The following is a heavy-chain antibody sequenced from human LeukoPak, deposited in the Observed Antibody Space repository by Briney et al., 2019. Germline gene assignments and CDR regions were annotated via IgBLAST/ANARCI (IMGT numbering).Heavy chain of an antibody. CDR1: GGTFSSYA. CDR2: IIPIFGTA. CDR3: ASLGYCSSTSCSRGGGGFDY. J-gene: IGHJ4*02. Sequence: SVKVSCKASGGTFSSYAISWVRQAPGQGLEWMGGIIPIFGTANYAQKFQGRVTITADKSTSTAYMELSSLRSEDTAVYYCASLGYCSSTSCSRGGGGFDYWGQGTQVTVSS. D-gene: IGHD2-2*01. V-gene: IGHV1-69*06.